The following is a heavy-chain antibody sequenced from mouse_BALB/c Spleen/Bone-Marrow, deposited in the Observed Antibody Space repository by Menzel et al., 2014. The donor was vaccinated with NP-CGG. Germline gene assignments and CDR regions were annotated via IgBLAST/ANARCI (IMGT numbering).Heavy chain of an antibody. Sequence: VQLQESGAELVKPGASVKLSCEASGYTFTSYFLYWVKQRPGQGLEWIGETNPSSGGTDFNEKFKSKATLTVDKSSSTAYMQLSSLTSEDSAVYYCTRSGPGFAYWGQGTLVAVSA. J-gene: IGHJ3*01. CDR2: TNPSSGGT. CDR3: TRSGPGFAY. CDR1: GYTFTSYF. V-gene: IGHV1S81*02.